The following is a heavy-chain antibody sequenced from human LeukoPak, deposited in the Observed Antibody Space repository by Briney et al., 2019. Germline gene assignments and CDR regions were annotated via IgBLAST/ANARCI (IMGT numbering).Heavy chain of an antibody. CDR1: GYTXTTYH. Sequence: ASVKVSCKASGYTXTTYHMHWVRQAPGQGLEWMGMINTRDGNTNYAQKFQGRVTMTRDTSTSTVYMELSSLRSEDTAVYYCATERGGGTWFDPWGRGTLVTVSS. CDR3: ATERGGGTWFDP. V-gene: IGHV1-46*01. D-gene: IGHD2-15*01. CDR2: INTRDGNT. J-gene: IGHJ5*02.